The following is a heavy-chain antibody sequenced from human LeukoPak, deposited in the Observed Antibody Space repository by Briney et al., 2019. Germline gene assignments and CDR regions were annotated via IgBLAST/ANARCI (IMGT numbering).Heavy chain of an antibody. J-gene: IGHJ4*02. D-gene: IGHD3-22*01. CDR3: ARDRLGGYDHSGYYDK. CDR2: ICDSGRTI. V-gene: IGHV3-11*01. Sequence: KAGGSLRLSCAASGFTFSDYYMSWIRQAPGKGLEWVSYICDSGRTIYYADSVKGRFTISRDNAKNSVYLQMNNLGAEDTAAYYCARDRLGGYDHSGYYDKWGQGTLVTVSS. CDR1: GFTFSDYY.